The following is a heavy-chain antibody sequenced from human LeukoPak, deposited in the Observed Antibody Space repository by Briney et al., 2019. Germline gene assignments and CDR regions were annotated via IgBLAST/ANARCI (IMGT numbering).Heavy chain of an antibody. Sequence: SVKVSCKASGGTFSSYAISWVRQAPEQGLEWMGGIIPIFGTANYAQKFQGRVTITTDESTSTAYMELSSLRSEDTAVYYCARGTYSSSSDYYYNNYMDGWGKGTTVTVSS. V-gene: IGHV1-69*05. CDR1: GGTFSSYA. D-gene: IGHD6-6*01. CDR2: IIPIFGTA. J-gene: IGHJ6*03. CDR3: ARGTYSSSSDYYYNNYMDG.